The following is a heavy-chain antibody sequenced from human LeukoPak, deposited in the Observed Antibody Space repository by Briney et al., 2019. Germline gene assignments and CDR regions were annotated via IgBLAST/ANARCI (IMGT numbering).Heavy chain of an antibody. Sequence: GGSLRLSCAASGVTFSSYAMTWVRQAPGKGLEWVSAFSATDGSAQYAESVEGRFTISRDNSKNTLFLQMNSLGAEDTAVYYCARAKIAAAGTGAFDVWGQGTLVTVSS. CDR1: GVTFSSYA. CDR3: ARAKIAAAGTGAFDV. V-gene: IGHV3-23*01. CDR2: FSATDGSA. J-gene: IGHJ3*01. D-gene: IGHD6-13*01.